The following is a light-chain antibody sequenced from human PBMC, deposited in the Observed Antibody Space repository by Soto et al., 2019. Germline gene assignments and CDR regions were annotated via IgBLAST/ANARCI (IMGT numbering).Light chain of an antibody. CDR1: SSDVGAYNY. Sequence: QSVLTQPPSASGSPGQSVTISCTGTSSDVGAYNYVSWYQQHPGKAPKLMIYEVSKRPSGVPDRFSGSKSGNTASLTVSGLQAEDEADYYCSSYAGSNIYVFGTGNKVTVL. J-gene: IGLJ1*01. V-gene: IGLV2-8*01. CDR2: EVS. CDR3: SSYAGSNIYV.